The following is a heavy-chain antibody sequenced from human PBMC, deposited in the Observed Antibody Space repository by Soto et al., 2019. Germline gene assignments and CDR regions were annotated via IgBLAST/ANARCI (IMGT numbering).Heavy chain of an antibody. CDR3: TRARRGYSYGSYYYYGMDV. V-gene: IGHV3-49*04. CDR1: GFTFGDYA. CDR2: IRSKAYGGTT. J-gene: IGHJ6*02. D-gene: IGHD5-18*01. Sequence: GGSLRLSCTASGFTFGDYAISWVRQAPGKGLEWVGFIRSKAYGGTTEYAASVKGRFTISRDDSKGIAYLQMNSLKTEDTAVYYCTRARRGYSYGSYYYYGMDVWGQGTTVTVSS.